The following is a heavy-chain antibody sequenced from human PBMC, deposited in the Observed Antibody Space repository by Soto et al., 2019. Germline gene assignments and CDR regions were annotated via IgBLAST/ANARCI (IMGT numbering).Heavy chain of an antibody. Sequence: QVQLLQSGAEVKKPGASVKVSCKASGYTFTSYGISWVRQAPGQGLEWMGWISAYDANTDYAQKFQGRVTLTTDTSTSTAYMELRGLRFDDTAVYYCAREAAGSYGPRGNWFDPWGQGTLVTVAS. CDR1: GYTFTSYG. J-gene: IGHJ5*02. CDR2: ISAYDANT. V-gene: IGHV1-18*01. D-gene: IGHD4-17*01. CDR3: AREAAGSYGPRGNWFDP.